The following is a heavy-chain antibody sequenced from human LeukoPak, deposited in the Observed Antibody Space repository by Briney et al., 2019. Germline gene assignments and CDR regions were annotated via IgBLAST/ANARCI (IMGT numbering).Heavy chain of an antibody. J-gene: IGHJ6*04. CDR3: AGACSGGSCYPAGDYYYYGMDV. CDR2: ISSSSSYI. CDR1: GFTFSSYS. Sequence: GGSLRLSCAASGFTFSSYSMNWVRQAPGKGLEWVSSISSSSSYIYYADSVKGRFTISRDNAKNSLYLQMNSLRAEDTAVYYCAGACSGGSCYPAGDYYYYGMDVWGKGTTVTVSS. V-gene: IGHV3-21*01. D-gene: IGHD2-15*01.